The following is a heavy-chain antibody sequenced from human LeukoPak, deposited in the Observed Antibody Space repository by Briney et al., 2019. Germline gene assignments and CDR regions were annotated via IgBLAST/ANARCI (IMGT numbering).Heavy chain of an antibody. Sequence: PGGSLRLSCVASGNYWMHWVRHAPGQGLVWVSRIKGDGISTNYADSVKGRFTISRDIAKNTLYLQMNSLRAEDTGVYYCAKDHYWSIDYWGRGTLVTVSS. V-gene: IGHV3-74*01. J-gene: IGHJ4*02. CDR1: GNYW. CDR2: IKGDGIST. CDR3: AKDHYWSIDY. D-gene: IGHD3-3*01.